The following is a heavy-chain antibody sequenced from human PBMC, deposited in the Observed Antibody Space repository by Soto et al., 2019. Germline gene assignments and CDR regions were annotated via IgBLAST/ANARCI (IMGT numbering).Heavy chain of an antibody. CDR3: AKDRYGDYGGIDY. Sequence: GGSMRVSCAAAGFTFSSYSMNWVRQAPGKGLEWVSYISSSSSTIYYADSVKGRFTISRDTSKNTLFLQMNSLRAEDTAVYYCAKDRYGDYGGIDYWGQGTMVTVSS. J-gene: IGHJ4*02. CDR2: ISSSSSTI. CDR1: GFTFSSYS. D-gene: IGHD4-17*01. V-gene: IGHV3-48*01.